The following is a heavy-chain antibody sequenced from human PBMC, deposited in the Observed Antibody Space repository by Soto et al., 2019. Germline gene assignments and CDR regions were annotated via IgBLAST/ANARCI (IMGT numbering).Heavy chain of an antibody. CDR1: GFSFSSFA. V-gene: IGHV3-48*03. J-gene: IGHJ1*01. CDR3: ARENSVQAWLHHSEH. D-gene: IGHD5-18*01. Sequence: PVGSLRLSCEASGFSFSSFAMNWVRQAPWRGLEWVSYISDDGASIYYADSLKGRFTISVDKAKNSLSLQMNNLRAEDTAVYYCARENSVQAWLHHSEHWGMGTMVNVSS. CDR2: ISDDGASI.